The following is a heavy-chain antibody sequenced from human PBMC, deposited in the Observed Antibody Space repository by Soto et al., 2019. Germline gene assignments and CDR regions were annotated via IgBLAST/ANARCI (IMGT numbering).Heavy chain of an antibody. CDR3: ARVLFLDY. Sequence: EVQLVESGGGLVQPGGSLRLSCAASGFTFSTYGMSWVRQTPGKGLERVANINEDGSERYYVASVKGRFTISRDHATNSLWPQMSSRRGEDLAVYYCARVLFLDYWSQGTLVTVSS. V-gene: IGHV3-7*05. CDR2: INEDGSER. D-gene: IGHD3-10*02. J-gene: IGHJ4*02. CDR1: GFTFSTYG.